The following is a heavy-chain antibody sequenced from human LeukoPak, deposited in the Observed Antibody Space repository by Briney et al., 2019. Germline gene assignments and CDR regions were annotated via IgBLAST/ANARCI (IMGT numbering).Heavy chain of an antibody. Sequence: SETLSLTYTVSGGSLSSYYWIWIRQPAGKGLEWIGRIYSTGSTNYNPSLKSRVTMSVDTSKSQFSLKLSSVTAADTAVYYCARLPHSSSPFDYWGQGTLVTVSS. D-gene: IGHD6-6*01. CDR1: GGSLSSYY. CDR3: ARLPHSSSPFDY. J-gene: IGHJ4*02. CDR2: IYSTGST. V-gene: IGHV4-4*07.